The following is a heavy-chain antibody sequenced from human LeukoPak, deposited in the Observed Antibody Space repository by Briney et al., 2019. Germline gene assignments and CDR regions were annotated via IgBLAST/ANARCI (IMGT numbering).Heavy chain of an antibody. CDR1: GGSISSGGYY. V-gene: IGHV4-31*03. CDR2: IYYSGST. J-gene: IGHJ1*01. CDR3: ALGYCGGGSCCAREYFQH. D-gene: IGHD2-15*01. Sequence: PSETLSLTCTVSGGSISSGGYYWTWIRQHPGKGLEWIGYIYYSGSTYYNPSLKSRFTISVDTSKNQFSLRLSSVTAADTAVYYCALGYCGGGSCCAREYFQHWGQGTLVTVSS.